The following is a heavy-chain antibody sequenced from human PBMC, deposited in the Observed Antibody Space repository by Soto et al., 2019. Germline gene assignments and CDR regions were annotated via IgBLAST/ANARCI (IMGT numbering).Heavy chain of an antibody. CDR3: AKGPYCTNGVCTPYCYYYGMDV. CDR2: ISGSGGST. V-gene: IGHV3-23*01. CDR1: GFTFSSYA. D-gene: IGHD2-8*01. J-gene: IGHJ6*02. Sequence: PGGSLRLSCAASGFTFSSYAMSWVRQAPGKGLEWVSAISGSGGSTYYADSVKGRFTISRDNSKNTLYLQMNSLRAEDTAVYYCAKGPYCTNGVCTPYCYYYGMDVWGQGTTVTVS.